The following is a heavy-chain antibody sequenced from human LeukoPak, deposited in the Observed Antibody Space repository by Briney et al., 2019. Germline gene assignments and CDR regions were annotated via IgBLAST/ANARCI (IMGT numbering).Heavy chain of an antibody. CDR1: GYTFTSYA. CDR2: INAGNGNT. D-gene: IGHD1-26*01. Sequence: ASVKVSCKASGYTFTSYAMHWVRQAPGQRLEWMGWINAGNGNTKYSQKFQGRVTITRDTSASTAYMELSSLRSEDTAVYYCARSSPPYIVGAPYYFDYWGQGTLVTVSS. CDR3: ARSSPPYIVGAPYYFDY. V-gene: IGHV1-3*01. J-gene: IGHJ4*02.